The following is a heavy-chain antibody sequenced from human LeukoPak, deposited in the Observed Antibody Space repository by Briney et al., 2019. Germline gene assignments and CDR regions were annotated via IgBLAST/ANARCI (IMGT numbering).Heavy chain of an antibody. CDR2: IYYSGST. V-gene: IGHV4-30-4*01. CDR3: ARVLHSYYYYYYGMDV. J-gene: IGHJ6*02. CDR1: GGSISSGDYY. Sequence: PSETLSLTCTVSGGSISSGDYYWSWIRQPPGKGLEWIGYIYYSGSTYYNPSLKSRVTISVDTSKNQFPLKLSSVTAADTAVYYCARVLHSYYYYYYGMDVWGQGTTVTVSS.